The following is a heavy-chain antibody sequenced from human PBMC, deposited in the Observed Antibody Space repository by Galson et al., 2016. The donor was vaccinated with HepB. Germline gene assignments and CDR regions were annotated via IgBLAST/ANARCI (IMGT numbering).Heavy chain of an antibody. CDR2: INHSGST. CDR3: ARDPGTSWYRR. V-gene: IGHV4-34*01. CDR1: GGSLNGYY. D-gene: IGHD6-13*01. J-gene: IGHJ4*02. Sequence: ETLSLTCAVSGGSLNGYYWNWIRQPPGKEPEWIGEINHSGSTQYNPSLKSRVTISIDTSKDQFSLRLRSVTAADTAVYYCARDPGTSWYRRWGQGTLVTVSS.